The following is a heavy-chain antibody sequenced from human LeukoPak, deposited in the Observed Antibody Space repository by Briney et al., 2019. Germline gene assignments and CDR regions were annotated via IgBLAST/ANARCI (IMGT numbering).Heavy chain of an antibody. CDR2: IYRGGAT. V-gene: IGHV3-53*01. Sequence: PGGSLRLSCAASGFNVGSSYMSWVRQTPGKGLEWVSVIYRGGATYYADSVKGRFTLSRDNSKNTLYLQMNSLRVEDTAVYYCAREGMHDSSGYYPIGGSYYFDHWGQGTLVTVSS. CDR3: AREGMHDSSGYYPIGGSYYFDH. D-gene: IGHD3-22*01. CDR1: GFNVGSSY. J-gene: IGHJ4*02.